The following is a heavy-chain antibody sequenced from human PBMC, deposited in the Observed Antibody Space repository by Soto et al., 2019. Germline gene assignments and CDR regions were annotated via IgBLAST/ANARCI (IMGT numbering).Heavy chain of an antibody. J-gene: IGHJ4*02. CDR3: ARGMYDFWSGFDY. V-gene: IGHV1-69*02. Sequence: ASVKVSCKASGGTFSSYTISWVRQAPGQGLEWMGRIIPILGIANYAQKFQGRVTITADKSTSTAYMELSSLRSEDTAVYYCARGMYDFWSGFDYWGQGTLVTVSS. D-gene: IGHD3-3*01. CDR1: GGTFSSYT. CDR2: IIPILGIA.